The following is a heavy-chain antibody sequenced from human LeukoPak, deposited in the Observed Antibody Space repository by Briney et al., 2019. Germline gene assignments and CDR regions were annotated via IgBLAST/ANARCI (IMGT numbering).Heavy chain of an antibody. CDR3: ARLGAESTFDY. Sequence: GGSLRLSCAASGFTFSGYAMHWVRQAPGKGLEWVAVISYDGSNKYYADSVKGRLTISRDNSKNTLYLQMNSLRAEDTAVYYCARLGAESTFDYWGQGTLVTVSS. V-gene: IGHV3-30-3*01. J-gene: IGHJ4*02. CDR1: GFTFSGYA. CDR2: ISYDGSNK.